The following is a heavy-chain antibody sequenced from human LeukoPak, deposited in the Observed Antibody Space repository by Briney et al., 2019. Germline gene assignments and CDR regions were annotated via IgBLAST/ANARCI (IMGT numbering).Heavy chain of an antibody. D-gene: IGHD6-13*01. J-gene: IGHJ4*02. CDR2: ISYSGSTI. CDR1: GFFLTDHY. CDR3: ATGTIIAAAGYYFDH. V-gene: IGHV3-11*01. Sequence: GGSLRLSCTASGFFLTDHYMSWIRQAPGKGLEWVSFISYSGSTIYYSDSVKGRFTISRDNAKNSLFLQMNSLRVEDAAVYYCATGTIIAAAGYYFDHWGQGTLVTVSS.